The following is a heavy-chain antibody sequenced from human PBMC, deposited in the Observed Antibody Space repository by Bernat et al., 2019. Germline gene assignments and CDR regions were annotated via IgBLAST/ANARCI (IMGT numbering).Heavy chain of an antibody. D-gene: IGHD3-3*01. CDR2: INPNSGGT. CDR1: GYTFTGYY. J-gene: IGHJ3*02. V-gene: IGHV1-2*04. Sequence: QVQLVQSGAEVKKPGASVKVSCKASGYTFTGYYMHWVRQAPGQGLEWMGWINPNSGGTNYAQKFQGWVTMTRDTSISTAYMELSRLRSDDTAVYYCARGGASKLRFLEWLPQTADAFDIWGQGTMVTVSS. CDR3: ARGGASKLRFLEWLPQTADAFDI.